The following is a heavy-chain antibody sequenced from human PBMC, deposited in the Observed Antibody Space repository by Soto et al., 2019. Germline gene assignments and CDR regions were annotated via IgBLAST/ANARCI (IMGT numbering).Heavy chain of an antibody. CDR2: IYHSGST. D-gene: IGHD4-4*01. Sequence: PSETLSLTCAVSGGSISSSNWWSWVRQPPGKGLEWIGEIYHSGSTNYNPSLKSRVTISVDKSKNQFSLKLSSVTAADTAVYYCARYFLHTVTXWRWFDPWGQGTLVTVSS. CDR3: ARYFLHTVTXWRWFDP. J-gene: IGHJ5*02. V-gene: IGHV4-4*02. CDR1: GGSISSSNW.